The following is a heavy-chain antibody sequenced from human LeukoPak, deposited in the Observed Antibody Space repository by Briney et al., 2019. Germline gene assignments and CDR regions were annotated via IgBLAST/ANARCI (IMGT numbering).Heavy chain of an antibody. J-gene: IGHJ5*02. D-gene: IGHD1-1*01. CDR2: IWYDGSNK. CDR3: ARSGRQAKNDWFDP. Sequence: PGGSLRLSCAASGFTFSSYGMHWVRQAPGKGLEWVAVIWYDGSNKYYADSVKGRFTISRDNAKNSLYLQMNSLRAEDTAVYYCARSGRQAKNDWFDPWGQGTLVTVSS. CDR1: GFTFSSYG. V-gene: IGHV3-33*01.